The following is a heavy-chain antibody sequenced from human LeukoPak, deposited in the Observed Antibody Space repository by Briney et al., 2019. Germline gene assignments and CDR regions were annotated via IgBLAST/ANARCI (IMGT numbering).Heavy chain of an antibody. V-gene: IGHV3-53*01. J-gene: IGHJ4*02. CDR1: GVTVSSTD. CDR2: IFSGGGT. CDR3: ARDLDGPENY. D-gene: IGHD3-3*01. Sequence: SGGSLRLSCAVYGVTVSSTDMSWVRQAPGKGLEWVSVIFSGGGTYYTGSVKGRFTISRDNSKNTLYLQMNCLRAEDTAVYYCARDLDGPENYWGQGTLVTVSS.